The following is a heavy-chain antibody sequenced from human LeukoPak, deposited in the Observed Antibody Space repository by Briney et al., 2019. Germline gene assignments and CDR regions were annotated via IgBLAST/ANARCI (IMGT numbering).Heavy chain of an antibody. D-gene: IGHD3-3*01. V-gene: IGHV3-23*01. CDR2: ISGSGGST. Sequence: GGSLRLSCAASGYTFSSYAMSWVRQAPGKGLEWVSAISGSGGSTFYPDSVKGRFTISRDNSKNTLYLQMNSLRAEDTAVYYCAKGYDFWSGGIDFWGQGTLVTVSS. CDR1: GYTFSSYA. J-gene: IGHJ4*02. CDR3: AKGYDFWSGGIDF.